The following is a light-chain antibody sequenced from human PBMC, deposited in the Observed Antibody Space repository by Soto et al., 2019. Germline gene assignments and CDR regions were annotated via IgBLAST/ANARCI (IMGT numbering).Light chain of an antibody. CDR3: QQFNNYPLT. Sequence: AIQLTQSPSSLSASVGDRVTITCRASQGISSALAWYQQNPGKAPKLLIYDASSLESGVPSRFSGSGSGTDFTLTISSLQPEDFATYYCQQFNNYPLTFGPGTKVDIK. CDR1: QGISSA. J-gene: IGKJ3*01. CDR2: DAS. V-gene: IGKV1D-13*01.